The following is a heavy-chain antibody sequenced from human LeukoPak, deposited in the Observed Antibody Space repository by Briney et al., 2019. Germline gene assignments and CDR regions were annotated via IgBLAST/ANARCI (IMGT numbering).Heavy chain of an antibody. J-gene: IGHJ4*02. Sequence: SVKVSCKASGGTFSSYAISWVRQAPGQGLEWMGRIIPILGIANYAQKFQGRVTITADKSTSTAYMELSSLRSEDTAVYYCLWGSYRYAYFDYWGQGTLVTVSS. CDR3: LWGSYRYAYFDY. D-gene: IGHD3-16*02. CDR1: GGTFSSYA. CDR2: IIPILGIA. V-gene: IGHV1-69*04.